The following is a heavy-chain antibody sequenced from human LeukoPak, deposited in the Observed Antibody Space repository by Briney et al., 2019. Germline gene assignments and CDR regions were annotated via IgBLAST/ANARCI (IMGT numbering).Heavy chain of an antibody. V-gene: IGHV3-48*04. J-gene: IGHJ4*02. D-gene: IGHD6-19*01. CDR2: ITSSGSNI. CDR1: GFSFTSYN. CDR3: ARDPGVGSGWYYFDQ. Sequence: GGSLRLSCAASGFSFTSYNMAWVRQAPGKGPEWVSYITSSGSNIYYADSVKGRFTISRDNAKSSLYLRMNSLRAEDTAVYYCARDPGVGSGWYYFDQWGQGTLVTVSS.